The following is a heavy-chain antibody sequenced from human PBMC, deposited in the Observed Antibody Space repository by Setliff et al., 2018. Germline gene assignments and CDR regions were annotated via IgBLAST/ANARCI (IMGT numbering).Heavy chain of an antibody. J-gene: IGHJ4*02. CDR3: AGSRAWIPVLDS. CDR2: FYYNTGAT. D-gene: IGHD5-18*01. CDR1: GGSIVSKSFY. Sequence: LSLTCTVSGGSIVSKSFYWGWMRQPPGKGLEWIGSFYYNTGATYYNPSLEGRGTISVDTSKNQFSLKLSSVTAADTAVYYCAGSRAWIPVLDSWGQGLLVTVSS. V-gene: IGHV4-39*01.